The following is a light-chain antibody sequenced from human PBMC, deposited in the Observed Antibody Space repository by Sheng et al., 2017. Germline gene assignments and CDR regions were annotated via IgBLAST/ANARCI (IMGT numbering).Light chain of an antibody. CDR3: QQYMSSPLT. J-gene: IGKJ4*01. Sequence: EVVLTQSPATLSLSPGERATLSCRTSQSVRTNFAWYQQKPAQAPRLLIYSTSTRATGIPDRFSGSGSGTDFALTISRLEPEDFAVYYCQQYMSSPLTFGGGTKVEIQ. CDR2: STS. CDR1: QSVRTN. V-gene: IGKV3-20*01.